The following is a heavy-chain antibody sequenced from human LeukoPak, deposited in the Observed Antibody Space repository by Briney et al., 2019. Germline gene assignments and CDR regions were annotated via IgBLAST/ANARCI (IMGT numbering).Heavy chain of an antibody. D-gene: IGHD7-27*01. CDR1: GGSISSGDYY. V-gene: IGHV4-30-4*01. CDR3: ARDSGVLGWFDP. J-gene: IGHJ5*02. Sequence: SHTLSLTCTVSGGSISSGDYYWSWIRQPPGKGLEWIGYIYYSGSTYYNPSLKSRVTISVDTSKNQFSLKLSSVTAADTAVYYCARDSGVLGWFDPWGQGTLVTVSS. CDR2: IYYSGST.